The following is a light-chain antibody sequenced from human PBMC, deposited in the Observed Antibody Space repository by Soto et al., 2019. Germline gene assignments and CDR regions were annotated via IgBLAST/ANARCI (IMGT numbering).Light chain of an antibody. V-gene: IGLV1-44*01. CDR2: SNN. CDR3: AAWDDSLNAVV. Sequence: QSVLTQPPSASGNPGQRVTISCSGSSSNIGSNTVNWYQQLPGTAPKLLIYSNNQRPSGVPDRFSGSKSGTSASLAISGLQSEDEADYYCAAWDDSLNAVVFGGGTQLTVL. J-gene: IGLJ2*01. CDR1: SSNIGSNT.